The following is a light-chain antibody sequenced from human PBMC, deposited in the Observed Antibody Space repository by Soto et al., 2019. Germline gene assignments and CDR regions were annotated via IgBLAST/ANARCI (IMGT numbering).Light chain of an antibody. CDR3: SSYTSSGTYV. J-gene: IGLJ1*01. Sequence: QSALTQPASVSGSHGQSITISCAGSSTDVGGYKYVSWYQQHPGRAPKLMIYDVSNRPSGVSYRFSGSKSDNTASLTISGLQAEDEADYYCSSYTSSGTYVFGTGTKVTVL. CDR1: STDVGGYKY. V-gene: IGLV2-14*03. CDR2: DVS.